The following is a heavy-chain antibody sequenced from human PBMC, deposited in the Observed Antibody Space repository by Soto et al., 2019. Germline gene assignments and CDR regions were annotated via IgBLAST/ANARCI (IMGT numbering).Heavy chain of an antibody. D-gene: IGHD4-17*01. CDR3: ARDYGDRYFDY. CDR1: GFTFSSYA. Sequence: QVQLVESGGGVVQPGRSLRLSCAASGFTFSSYAMHWVRQAPDKGLEWVAVISYDGSNKYYADSVKGRFTISRDNSKNTLYLQMNSLRAEDTAVYYCARDYGDRYFDYWGQGTLVTVSS. J-gene: IGHJ4*02. CDR2: ISYDGSNK. V-gene: IGHV3-30-3*01.